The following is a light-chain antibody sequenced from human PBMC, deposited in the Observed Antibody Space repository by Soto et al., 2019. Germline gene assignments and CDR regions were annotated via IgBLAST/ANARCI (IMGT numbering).Light chain of an antibody. CDR2: GDR. CDR3: QSDDSSRSGIV. CDR1: SSNIGAGYE. Sequence: QLVLTQPPSVSGAPGQRVTISCTGSSSNIGAGYEVHWYQQLPGTAPKLLIYGDRYRPSGVPDRFSGSKSGTSVSLAITGLQAEDEADYHCQSDDSSRSGIVFGGGTKLTVL. J-gene: IGLJ3*02. V-gene: IGLV1-40*01.